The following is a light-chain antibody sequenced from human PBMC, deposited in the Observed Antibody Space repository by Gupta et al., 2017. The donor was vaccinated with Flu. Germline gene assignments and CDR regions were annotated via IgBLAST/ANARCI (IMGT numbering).Light chain of an antibody. CDR2: DDT. CDR1: SSDIGSYKY. Sequence: TSSDIGSYKYVSWYQQYPGKAPKLLIYDDTNRPSGVSNRFSGSKSGDTASLTISGLQAEDEADYYCSSCTSSSTLVFGGGTKLTVL. J-gene: IGLJ2*01. CDR3: SSCTSSSTLV. V-gene: IGLV2-14*01.